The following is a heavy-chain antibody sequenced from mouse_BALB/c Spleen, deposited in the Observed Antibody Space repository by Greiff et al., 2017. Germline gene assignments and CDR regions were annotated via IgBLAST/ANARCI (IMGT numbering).Heavy chain of an antibody. D-gene: IGHD2-2*01. Sequence: VQLKQSGAELVRPGALVKLSCKASGFNIKDYYMHWVKQRPEQGLEWIGWIDPENGNTIYDPKFQGKASITADTSSNTAYLQLSSLTSEDTAVYYCARYGYDVWFAYWGQGTLVTVSA. CDR1: GFNIKDYY. J-gene: IGHJ3*01. CDR3: ARYGYDVWFAY. CDR2: IDPENGNT. V-gene: IGHV14-1*02.